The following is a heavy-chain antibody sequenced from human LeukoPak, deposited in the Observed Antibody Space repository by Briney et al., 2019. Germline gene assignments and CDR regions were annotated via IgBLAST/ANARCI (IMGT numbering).Heavy chain of an antibody. CDR1: GFNFSDYY. D-gene: IGHD4-23*01. CDR2: ITTRANII. J-gene: IGHJ5*02. Sequence: GGSLRLSCVASGFNFSDYYMSWIRQTPGKGLEWISYITTRANIIYHVEAVQGRFTVSADTAKNSLYLQMNNLRAEDTALYFCARGGDYVGVAARIDLWGQGTLVTVSS. V-gene: IGHV3-11*01. CDR3: ARGGDYVGVAARIDL.